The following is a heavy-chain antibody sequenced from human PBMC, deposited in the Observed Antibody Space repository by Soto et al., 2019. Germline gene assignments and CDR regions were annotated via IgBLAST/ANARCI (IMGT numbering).Heavy chain of an antibody. V-gene: IGHV3-30*18. CDR2: ISYDGSNK. CDR1: GFTFSSYG. Sequence: QVQLVESGGGVVQPGRSLRLSCAVSGFTFSSYGMRWVRQAPGKGLEWVAVISYDGSNKYYADSVKGRFTISRDNSNNTLYLQMNSLRAEDTAVYYCAKTVGGWEILPDHYYGMDVWGQGTTVTVSS. J-gene: IGHJ6*02. D-gene: IGHD1-26*01. CDR3: AKTVGGWEILPDHYYGMDV.